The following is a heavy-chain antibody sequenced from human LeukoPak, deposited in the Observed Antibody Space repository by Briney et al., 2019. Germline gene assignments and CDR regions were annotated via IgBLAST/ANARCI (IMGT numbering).Heavy chain of an antibody. Sequence: GGSLRLSCAASGFTFSAYAMNWVRQSPGKGLEWVSYISSSGGTIYYANSVKGRFTISRDNAKNSLYLQMNSLRAGDTAVYYCARGINLDYYDGGDPYRPGYWGQGTLVTVSS. J-gene: IGHJ4*02. V-gene: IGHV3-48*01. D-gene: IGHD3-22*01. CDR1: GFTFSAYA. CDR2: ISSSGGTI. CDR3: ARGINLDYYDGGDPYRPGY.